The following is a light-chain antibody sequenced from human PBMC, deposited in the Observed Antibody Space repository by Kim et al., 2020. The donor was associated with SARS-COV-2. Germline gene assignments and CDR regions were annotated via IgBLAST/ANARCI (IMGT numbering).Light chain of an antibody. CDR3: QQANSFSVT. Sequence: AAVGDRVSITCRASQGFTGWFAWYQQKPGKAPTLLIYAASTLQSGVPSRFSGSGSGTDFTLTISSLQPEDSASYYCQQANSFSVTFGGGTKVDIK. J-gene: IGKJ4*01. V-gene: IGKV1-12*01. CDR2: AAS. CDR1: QGFTGW.